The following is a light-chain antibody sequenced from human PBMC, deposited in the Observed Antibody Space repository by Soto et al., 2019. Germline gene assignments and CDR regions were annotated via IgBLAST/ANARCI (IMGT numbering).Light chain of an antibody. CDR1: QSISSC. J-gene: IGKJ1*01. CDR3: QQYNSYSGT. Sequence: DIQMTQSPSSQSASGGDRVTISSRASQSISSCLAWYQQKPGKAPKLLIYKASSLESGVPSRFSGSGSGTEFTLTISSLQPDDFATYYCQQYNSYSGTFGQGTKV. V-gene: IGKV1-5*03. CDR2: KAS.